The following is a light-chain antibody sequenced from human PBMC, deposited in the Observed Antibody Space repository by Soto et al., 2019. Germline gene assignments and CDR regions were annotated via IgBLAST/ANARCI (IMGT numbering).Light chain of an antibody. V-gene: IGLV1-47*02. CDR3: CSYAGRYTL. CDR1: TSNIGNNY. J-gene: IGLJ2*01. CDR2: DVS. Sequence: QAVVTQPPSASGIPGQRVTISCSGSTSNIGNNYVYWYQQLPGTAPKLIIYDVSQRPSGVPDRFSASKSDNTASLTISGLQAEDEADYYCCSYAGRYTLFGGGTKLTVL.